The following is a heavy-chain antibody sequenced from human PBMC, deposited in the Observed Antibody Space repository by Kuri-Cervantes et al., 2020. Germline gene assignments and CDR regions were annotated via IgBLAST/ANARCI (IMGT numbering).Heavy chain of an antibody. Sequence: QTLSLTCAVYGGSFSGYYWSWIRQPPGKGLEWIGEINHSGSTNYNPSLKSRVTISVDTSKNQFSLKLSSVTAADTAVYYCARESGYDPGDNWFDPWGQGTLVTVSS. CDR2: INHSGST. CDR1: GGSFSGYY. J-gene: IGHJ5*02. V-gene: IGHV4-34*01. D-gene: IGHD5-12*01. CDR3: ARESGYDPGDNWFDP.